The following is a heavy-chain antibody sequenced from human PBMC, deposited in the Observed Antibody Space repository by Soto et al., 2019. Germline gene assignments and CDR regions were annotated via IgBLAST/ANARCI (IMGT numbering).Heavy chain of an antibody. D-gene: IGHD3-10*01. CDR2: ISGAATKT. J-gene: IGHJ6*02. CDR3: ATGRGGDFPTFYCFYGMDV. CDR1: GFKFSSSA. V-gene: IGHV3-23*01. Sequence: EVQLLESGGDLVQPGASLRLSCVGSGFKFSSSAMSWVRQAPGKGLEWVAAISGAATKTKYSDAVKGRFTISRDNSKDTLDPHMSSLSDNDTAVYYCATGRGGDFPTFYCFYGMDVWGQGTTVTVSS.